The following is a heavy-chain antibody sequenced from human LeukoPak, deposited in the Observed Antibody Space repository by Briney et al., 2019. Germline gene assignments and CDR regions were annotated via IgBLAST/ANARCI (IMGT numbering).Heavy chain of an antibody. J-gene: IGHJ4*02. Sequence: AASVKVSCKASGYTFTRYGISWVRQAPGQGLEWVGWISAYNGNTNYAQKPQGRVTMTADKSTSTAYMELRSLRSDDTAVYYCARDNPYYGDYFDYWGQGTLVTVSS. V-gene: IGHV1-18*01. CDR2: ISAYNGNT. CDR3: ARDNPYYGDYFDY. D-gene: IGHD4-17*01. CDR1: GYTFTRYG.